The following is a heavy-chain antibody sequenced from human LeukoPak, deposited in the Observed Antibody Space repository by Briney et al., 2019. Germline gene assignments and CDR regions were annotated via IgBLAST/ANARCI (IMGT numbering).Heavy chain of an antibody. CDR1: GDSINTHF. Sequence: SETLSLTCSVSGDSINTHFWTWIRQPAGKGLEWIGRVYHSGSANYNPSFKSRVTMSVDTSKNQFSLKLSSVTAADTAVYYCARVGCSSTSCYASENWYDPWGQRTLVTISS. V-gene: IGHV4-4*07. CDR3: ARVGCSSTSCYASENWYDP. D-gene: IGHD2-2*01. CDR2: VYHSGSA. J-gene: IGHJ5*02.